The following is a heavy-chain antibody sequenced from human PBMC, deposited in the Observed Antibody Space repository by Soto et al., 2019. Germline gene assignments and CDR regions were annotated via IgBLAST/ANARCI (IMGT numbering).Heavy chain of an antibody. CDR3: AKGYSSGWPYYFDY. Sequence: EVQLLESGGGLVQPGGSPRLSCAASGFTFSNYAMSWVRQAPRKGLEWVSGISGSGGTSYYADSVKGRFTISRDNSKNTLYLQMNTLRAEDTAVYYCAKGYSSGWPYYFDYWGQGTLVTVSS. D-gene: IGHD6-19*01. J-gene: IGHJ4*02. V-gene: IGHV3-23*01. CDR1: GFTFSNYA. CDR2: ISGSGGTS.